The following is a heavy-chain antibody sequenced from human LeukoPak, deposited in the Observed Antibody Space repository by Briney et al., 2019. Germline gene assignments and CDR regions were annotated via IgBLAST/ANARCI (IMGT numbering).Heavy chain of an antibody. D-gene: IGHD3-10*01. CDR1: GFTFSSYS. V-gene: IGHV3-21*01. CDR2: ISSSSSYI. Sequence: GSLRLSCAASGFTFSSYSMNWVRQAPGKGLEWVSSISSSSSYIYYADSVKGRFTISRDNAKNSLYLQVNSLRAEDTAVYYCARGAREVGFGELLYYYYGMDVWGKGTTVTVSS. CDR3: ARGAREVGFGELLYYYYGMDV. J-gene: IGHJ6*04.